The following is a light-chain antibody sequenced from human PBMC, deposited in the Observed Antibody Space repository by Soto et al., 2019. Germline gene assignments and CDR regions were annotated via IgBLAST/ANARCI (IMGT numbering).Light chain of an antibody. CDR1: QNISSW. Sequence: DIQMTQSPSTLSASIGDRVTITCRASQNISSWLSWYQQKPGKAPNLLIYQASILESGVPSRFSGSGSGTEFSLTISILQHDDFATLYCQQSNLTSLSFGGGTKVEIK. J-gene: IGKJ4*01. CDR3: QQSNLTSLS. V-gene: IGKV1-5*03. CDR2: QAS.